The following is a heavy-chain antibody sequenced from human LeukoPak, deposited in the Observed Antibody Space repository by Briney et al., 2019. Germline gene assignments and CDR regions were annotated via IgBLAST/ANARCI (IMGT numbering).Heavy chain of an antibody. D-gene: IGHD3-22*01. CDR1: GFTLSSFE. J-gene: IGHJ4*02. CDR2: IDFSGRTI. Sequence: PGGSLRLSCAASGFTLSSFEMNWVRQAPGKGLEWVPYIDFSGRTIYYAASVKGRFTISRDNAKNSLYLQMNSLRAEDTAVYCCARGLGSSGYYYLFDYWGQGALVTVSS. V-gene: IGHV3-48*03. CDR3: ARGLGSSGYYYLFDY.